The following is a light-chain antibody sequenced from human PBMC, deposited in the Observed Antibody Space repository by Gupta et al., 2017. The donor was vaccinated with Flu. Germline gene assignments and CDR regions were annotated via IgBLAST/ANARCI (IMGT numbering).Light chain of an antibody. CDR1: AGAVTTNYY. CDR3: LLYYGGAQGG. CDR2: STN. V-gene: IGLV7-43*01. J-gene: IGLJ7*01. Sequence: QTVVTQEPSLTVSPGGTVTLTCASSAGAVTTNYYPNWFQQKPGQPPTALMYSTNMKYSWTPARWSGSLLGGKDALKLSGAQPEDESAEDCLLYYGGAQGGLGGGPQLPV.